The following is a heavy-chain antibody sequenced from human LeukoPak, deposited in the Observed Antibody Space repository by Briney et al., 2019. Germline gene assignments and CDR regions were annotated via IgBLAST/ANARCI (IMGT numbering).Heavy chain of an antibody. D-gene: IGHD3-16*01. CDR3: ARNGGRQPLYFDY. Sequence: ASVKVSCKASGGTFSSYAISWVRQAPGQGLEWKGGIIPIFGTANYAQKFQGRVTITTDKSTSTAYMELSRLRSEDTAVYYCARNGGRQPLYFDYWGQGTLVTVSS. CDR1: GGTFSSYA. J-gene: IGHJ4*02. V-gene: IGHV1-69*05. CDR2: IIPIFGTA.